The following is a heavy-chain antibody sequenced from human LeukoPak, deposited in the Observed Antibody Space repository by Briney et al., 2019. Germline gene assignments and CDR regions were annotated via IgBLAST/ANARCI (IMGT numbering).Heavy chain of an antibody. V-gene: IGHV4-39*07. D-gene: IGHD2-2*02. CDR2: IYYSGST. CDR1: GGSISSSSYY. Sequence: SETLSLTCTVSGGSISSSSYYWGWIRQPPGKGLEWIGSIYYSGSTYYNPSLKSRVTISVDTSKNQFSRKLSSVTAADTAVYYCARVVPAAIGGTDYWGQGTLVTVSS. CDR3: ARVVPAAIGGTDY. J-gene: IGHJ4*02.